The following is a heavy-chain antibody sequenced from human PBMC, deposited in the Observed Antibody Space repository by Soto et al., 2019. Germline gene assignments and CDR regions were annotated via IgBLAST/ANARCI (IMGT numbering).Heavy chain of an antibody. CDR2: INNDGSST. CDR1: GFTLNNYW. V-gene: IGHV3-74*01. CDR3: ARDLGGPDY. D-gene: IGHD3-16*01. J-gene: IGHJ4*02. Sequence: SCAASGFTLNNYWMHWVREAPGKGLVWVSRINNDGSSTAYADPVKGRFTISRDNAKNTLYLQMNSLRAEDTAIYYCARDLGGPDYWGQGTLVTVSS.